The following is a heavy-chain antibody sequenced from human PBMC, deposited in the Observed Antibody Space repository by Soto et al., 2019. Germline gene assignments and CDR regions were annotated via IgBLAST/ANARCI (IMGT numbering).Heavy chain of an antibody. CDR1: GFTFSSYG. V-gene: IGHV3-33*01. J-gene: IGHJ6*02. Sequence: QVQLVESGGGVVQPGRSLRLSCAASGFTFSSYGMHWVRQAPGKGLEWVAVIGYDGSNKYYADSVKGRFTISRDNSKNTLYLQMNSLRAEDTAVYYCARIGYYGSGSYYLPYYYYGMDVWGQGTTVTVSS. D-gene: IGHD3-10*01. CDR3: ARIGYYGSGSYYLPYYYYGMDV. CDR2: IGYDGSNK.